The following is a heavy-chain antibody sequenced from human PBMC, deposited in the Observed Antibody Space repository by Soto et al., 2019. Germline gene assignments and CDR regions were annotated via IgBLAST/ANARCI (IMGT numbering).Heavy chain of an antibody. V-gene: IGHV4-38-2*02. J-gene: IGHJ6*02. CDR3: ARDRIVTKPPAPYYLYYGVDV. CDR1: NFSISSAYY. Sequence: LSLTCGVSNFSISSAYYWAWIRQPPGKGLEWIASVYHTGNTYFNPSLKSRVTISVDTSKNQFSLRLRSVTAADTAIYYCARDRIVTKPPAPYYLYYGVDVWGQGTTVTVSS. D-gene: IGHD3-22*01. CDR2: VYHTGNT.